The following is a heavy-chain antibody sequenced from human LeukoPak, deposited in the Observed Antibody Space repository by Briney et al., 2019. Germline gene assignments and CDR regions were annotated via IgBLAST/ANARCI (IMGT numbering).Heavy chain of an antibody. CDR2: IFYSGSA. V-gene: IGHV4-39*07. Sequence: SETLSLTCSVYAGSISSSSYYWGWIRQPPGKGLEWIGSIFYSGSASYNPSLKSRVTISVDTSKNQFSLKMSSVTAADTAVYFCARGGPPGYYYDYYMDVWGKGTTVTISS. CDR3: ARGGPPGYYYDYYMDV. CDR1: AGSISSSSYY. J-gene: IGHJ6*03.